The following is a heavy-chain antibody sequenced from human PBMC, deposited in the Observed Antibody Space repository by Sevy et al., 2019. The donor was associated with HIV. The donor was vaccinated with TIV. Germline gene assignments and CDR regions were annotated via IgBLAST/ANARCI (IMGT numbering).Heavy chain of an antibody. CDR1: GGSITSFY. CDR3: ARDQGDY. V-gene: IGHV4-59*01. Sequence: SETLSLTCTVSGGSITSFYWSWIRQPPGKGLEWIGYIFYGRSTSYNPSLKSRVTLSVDTSKSQFSLRLSSVTAADTAIYFCARDQGDYWGQGTLVTVSS. J-gene: IGHJ4*02. CDR2: IFYGRST.